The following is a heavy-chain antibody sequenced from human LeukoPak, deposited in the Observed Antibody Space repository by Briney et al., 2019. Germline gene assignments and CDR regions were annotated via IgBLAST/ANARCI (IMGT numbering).Heavy chain of an antibody. V-gene: IGHV3-30*02. D-gene: IGHD2-21*01. CDR2: IRYDGSNK. CDR3: AKDPYEYCRGDCFLDYFDY. Sequence: PGGSLRLSCAASGFTFSSYGMHWVRQAPGKGLEWVAFIRYDGSNKYYADSVKGRFTISRDNSKNTLYLQMNSLRAEDTAVYYCAKDPYEYCRGDCFLDYFDYWGQGTLVTVSS. CDR1: GFTFSSYG. J-gene: IGHJ4*02.